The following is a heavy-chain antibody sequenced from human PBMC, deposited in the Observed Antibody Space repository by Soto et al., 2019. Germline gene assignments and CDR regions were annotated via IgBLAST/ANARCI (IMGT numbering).Heavy chain of an antibody. V-gene: IGHV1-69*12. D-gene: IGHD3-22*01. CDR2: IIPIFGTA. CDR3: ARGYPYYYDSSADAFDI. J-gene: IGHJ3*02. Sequence: QVQLVQSGAEVKKPGSSVKVSCKASGGTFSSYAISWVRQAPGQGLEWMGGIIPIFGTANYAQKFQGRVTITADESTSTAYMELSRLRSEDTAVYYCARGYPYYYDSSADAFDIWGQGTMVTVSS. CDR1: GGTFSSYA.